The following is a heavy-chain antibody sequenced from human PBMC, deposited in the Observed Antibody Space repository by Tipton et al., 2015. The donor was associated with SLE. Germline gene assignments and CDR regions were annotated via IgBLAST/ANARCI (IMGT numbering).Heavy chain of an antibody. D-gene: IGHD3-22*01. V-gene: IGHV5-51*03. Sequence: VQLVQSGAEVKKPGESLRISCQGSGYSFTNYWIGWVRQMPGKGLEWMGIIYPGDSDTRYSPSFQGQVTISADKSINTAYLQWSSLKASDTATYHCARLPPPLEHGYSPKGYYWFFDLWGRGTLVTVSS. CDR1: GYSFTNYW. J-gene: IGHJ2*01. CDR3: ARLPPPLEHGYSPKGYYWFFDL. CDR2: IYPGDSDT.